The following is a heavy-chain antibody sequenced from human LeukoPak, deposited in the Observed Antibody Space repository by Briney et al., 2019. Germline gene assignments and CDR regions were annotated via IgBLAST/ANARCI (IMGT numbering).Heavy chain of an antibody. CDR3: ARERGAKSDH. Sequence: GGSLRLSCAASGFTFSSYSMNWVRQAPGKGLEWVSYISSSSSTIYYADSVKGRFTISRDNAKNSLYLQMNSLRAEDTAVYYCARERGAKSDHWGQGTLVTVSS. V-gene: IGHV3-48*01. CDR2: ISSSSSTI. J-gene: IGHJ4*02. CDR1: GFTFSSYS. D-gene: IGHD1-26*01.